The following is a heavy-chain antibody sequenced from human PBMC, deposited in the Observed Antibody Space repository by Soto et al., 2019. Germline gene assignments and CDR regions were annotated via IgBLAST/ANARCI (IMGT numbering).Heavy chain of an antibody. CDR2: IKSKTDGGTR. Sequence: PGGSLRLSCAVSSFTFSNAWMNWVRQAPGKGLEWVGRIKSKTDGGTRDYAAPVKGRFTISRDDSKNTLYLQKNSLKTEDTAVYYCAKDRPRRTSGYFFDYWGQGTSVTVSS. J-gene: IGHJ4*02. V-gene: IGHV3-15*07. D-gene: IGHD1-1*01. CDR1: SFTFSNAW. CDR3: AKDRPRRTSGYFFDY.